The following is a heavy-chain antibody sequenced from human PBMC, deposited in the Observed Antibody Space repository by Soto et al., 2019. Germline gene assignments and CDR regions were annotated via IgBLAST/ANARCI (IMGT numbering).Heavy chain of an antibody. D-gene: IGHD1-26*01. J-gene: IGHJ4*02. V-gene: IGHV1-8*01. Sequence: GASVKVSCKASGYSFTSLEINWVRQTAGQGLEWMGWMQPSTGRTGYAQKFQGRVTMTRDTPINTAYMELTTLTSDDTAFYYCARGVSAGVDYWGQGTLVTVSS. CDR2: MQPSTGRT. CDR1: GYSFTSLE. CDR3: ARGVSAGVDY.